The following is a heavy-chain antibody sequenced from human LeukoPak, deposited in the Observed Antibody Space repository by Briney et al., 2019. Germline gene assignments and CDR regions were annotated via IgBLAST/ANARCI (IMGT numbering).Heavy chain of an antibody. Sequence: PSQTLSLTCTVSGGSISSGGYYWSWIRQHPGKGLEWIGYIYYSGSTYYNPSLKGRVTISVDTSKNQFSLKLSSVTAADTAVYYCARLIIVVVPAAPLGWFDPWGQGTLVTVSS. J-gene: IGHJ5*02. D-gene: IGHD2-2*01. CDR2: IYYSGST. V-gene: IGHV4-31*03. CDR3: ARLIIVVVPAAPLGWFDP. CDR1: GGSISSGGYY.